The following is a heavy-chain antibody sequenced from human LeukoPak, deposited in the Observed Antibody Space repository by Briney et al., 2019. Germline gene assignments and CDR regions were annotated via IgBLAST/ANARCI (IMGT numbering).Heavy chain of an antibody. CDR2: IYPGDSET. CDR3: ARHSGDILTGYFLDY. J-gene: IGHJ4*02. CDR1: GYSFTNYW. D-gene: IGHD3-9*01. Sequence: GESLKISCKGSGYSFTNYWIGWVRQMPGKGLEWMGFIYPGDSETRYSPSFQGQVTISADKSISTAYLQWSSLKASDTAMYYCARHSGDILTGYFLDYWGQGTLVTVSS. V-gene: IGHV5-51*01.